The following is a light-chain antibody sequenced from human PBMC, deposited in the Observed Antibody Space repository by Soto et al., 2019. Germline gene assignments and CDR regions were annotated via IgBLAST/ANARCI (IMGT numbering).Light chain of an antibody. Sequence: EIVMTQSPATLSVSPGERATLSCRASQSVSSNLAWYQQKPGQAPRLLIYGASTRATGIPARFSGSGSGTEFIHTISSLQSEDFAVDYCQQYNNWPPYTFGQGTKLEIK. CDR3: QQYNNWPPYT. CDR1: QSVSSN. CDR2: GAS. V-gene: IGKV3-15*01. J-gene: IGKJ2*01.